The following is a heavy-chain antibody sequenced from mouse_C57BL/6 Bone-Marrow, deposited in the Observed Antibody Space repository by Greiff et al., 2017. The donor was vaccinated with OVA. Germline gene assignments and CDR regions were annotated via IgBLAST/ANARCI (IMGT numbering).Heavy chain of an antibody. CDR2: IRYDGSH. Sequence: EVKLVESGPGLVKPSPSLSLTCSVTGYSITSGYYWNWIRQFPGNKLECMGYIRYDGSHNYNPSLNNRISITRDPSKNQFFLKLNSVTTEDTATDYCARPYDYVWVAYWGQGTLVTVSA. CDR3: ARPYDYVWVAY. V-gene: IGHV3-6*01. CDR1: GYSITSGYY. D-gene: IGHD2-4*01. J-gene: IGHJ3*01.